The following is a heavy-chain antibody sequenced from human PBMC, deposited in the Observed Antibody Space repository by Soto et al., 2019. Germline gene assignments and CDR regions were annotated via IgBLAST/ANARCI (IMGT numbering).Heavy chain of an antibody. J-gene: IGHJ5*02. V-gene: IGHV1-3*01. CDR3: ARDPYYDFWSGSNWFDP. Sequence: XSVESSCRASGDSFTKYAMHWLRRSPGQRGEWMGWINAGNGDTKYSQNSQGRVTITRDTYASTAYMELSSLRSEDTAVYYCARDPYYDFWSGSNWFDPWGQGTLVTVSS. CDR1: GDSFTKYA. CDR2: INAGNGDT. D-gene: IGHD3-3*01.